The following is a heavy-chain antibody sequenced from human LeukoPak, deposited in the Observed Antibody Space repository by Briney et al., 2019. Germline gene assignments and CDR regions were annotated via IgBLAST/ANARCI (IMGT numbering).Heavy chain of an antibody. J-gene: IGHJ4*02. CDR1: GFTVSSNY. D-gene: IGHD3-22*01. CDR2: IYSGSST. Sequence: GGSLRLSCAASGFTVSSNYMSWVRQAPGKGLEWVSVIYSGSSTYYADSVKGRFTISRDNSKNTLYLQMNSLRAEDTAVYYCAKNSPTMIVVVYFDYWGQGTLVTVSS. CDR3: AKNSPTMIVVVYFDY. V-gene: IGHV3-53*01.